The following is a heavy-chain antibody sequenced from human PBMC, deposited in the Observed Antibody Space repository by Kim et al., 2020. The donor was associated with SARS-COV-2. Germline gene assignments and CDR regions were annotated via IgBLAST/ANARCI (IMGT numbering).Heavy chain of an antibody. CDR3: ARRITMVVVESSPVVY. V-gene: IGHV3-23*01. J-gene: IGHJ4*02. D-gene: IGHD3-22*01. Sequence: GGSLRLSCAASGFTFSSYDMSWVRQAPGKGLEWVSAISGSGGSTYYADSVKGRFTISRDNSKNTLYLQMNSLRAEDTAVYYCARRITMVVVESSPVVYGGEGAPVTASS. CDR1: GFTFSSYD. CDR2: ISGSGGST.